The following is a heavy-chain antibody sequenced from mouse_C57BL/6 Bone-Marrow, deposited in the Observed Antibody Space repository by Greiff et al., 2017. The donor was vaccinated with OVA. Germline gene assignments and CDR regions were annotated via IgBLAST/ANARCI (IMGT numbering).Heavy chain of an antibody. CDR2: IYPGSGST. CDR3: ARTGYYGSYYFDY. CDR1: GYTFTSYW. J-gene: IGHJ2*01. V-gene: IGHV1-55*01. Sequence: QVHVKQPGAELVKPGASVKMSCKASGYTFTSYWITWVKQRPGQGLEWIGDIYPGSGSTNYNEKFKSKATLTVDTSSSTAYMQLSSLTSEDSAVYYCARTGYYGSYYFDYWGQGTTLTVSS. D-gene: IGHD1-1*01.